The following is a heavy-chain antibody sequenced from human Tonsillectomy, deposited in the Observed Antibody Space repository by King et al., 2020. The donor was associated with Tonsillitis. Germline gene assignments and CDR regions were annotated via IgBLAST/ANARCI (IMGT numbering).Heavy chain of an antibody. CDR1: GGTFSSYS. D-gene: IGHD6-19*01. J-gene: IGHJ6*03. Sequence: QLVQSGAEVKKPGSSVKVSCKASGGTFSSYSISWVRQAPGQGLEWMGGIIPFFATANYAQKFQGRVTITADESTSTAYMELTSLISDDTAVYYCAIAMGGSCWYMDVWGQGTTVTVSS. CDR3: AIAMGGSCWYMDV. CDR2: IIPFFATA. V-gene: IGHV1-69*12.